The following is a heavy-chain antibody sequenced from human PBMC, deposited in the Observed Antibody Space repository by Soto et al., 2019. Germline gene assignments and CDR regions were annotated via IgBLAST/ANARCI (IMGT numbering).Heavy chain of an antibody. J-gene: IGHJ4*02. D-gene: IGHD6-13*01. V-gene: IGHV1-18*04. CDR2: ISTYNGNT. CDR3: AREGAHSTGWYDCFDQ. CDR1: GYTFISYS. Sequence: QVQLVQSGGEVKKPGASVNISCKATGYTFISYSIPWVRQAPGQGLEWMGWISTYNGNTKYAQSLQGRVTLTRDTSTNTAFMEIRGLISDDTAIYYCAREGAHSTGWYDCFDQWGQGTLVAVSS.